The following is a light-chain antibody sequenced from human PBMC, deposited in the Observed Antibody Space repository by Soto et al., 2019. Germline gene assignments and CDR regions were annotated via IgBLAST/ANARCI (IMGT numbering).Light chain of an antibody. CDR2: GSS. Sequence: EIVLTQSPGTLSLSPGERATLSCRASQSVSGNYVAWYQQKPGQSPRLLIYGSSDRATGIPDRFSGSGSETDFTLTISRVEPEDFAVYYCQQYGSSPPYTFGQGTKLEIK. CDR3: QQYGSSPPYT. CDR1: QSVSGNY. V-gene: IGKV3-20*01. J-gene: IGKJ2*01.